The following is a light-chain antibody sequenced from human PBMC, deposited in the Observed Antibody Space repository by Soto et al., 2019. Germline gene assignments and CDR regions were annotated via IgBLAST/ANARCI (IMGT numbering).Light chain of an antibody. Sequence: DVQMTQSPTSLSASVGDTVTITCRASQSVFNYLNWYQQRPGKGPKLLIYDASSLHSGVPSRFSGSGYGTDFTLTMSSVQPEDSATYYCHQSSSTPLTFGGGTRVELK. CDR3: HQSSSTPLT. CDR2: DAS. CDR1: QSVFNY. J-gene: IGKJ4*01. V-gene: IGKV1-39*01.